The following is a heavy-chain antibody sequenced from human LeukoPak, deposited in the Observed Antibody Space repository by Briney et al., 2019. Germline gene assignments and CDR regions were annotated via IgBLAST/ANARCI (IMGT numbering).Heavy chain of an antibody. V-gene: IGHV1-46*01. Sequence: ASVKVSCKASGYTLTSYYMHWVQQTPGQGLEWMGIINPSGGSTSYAQKFQGRVTMTRDTSTSTVYMELSSLRSEDTAVYYCARDPEPDYGIDYWGQGTLVTVSS. CDR2: INPSGGST. CDR3: ARDPEPDYGIDY. CDR1: GYTLTSYY. J-gene: IGHJ4*02. D-gene: IGHD4-17*01.